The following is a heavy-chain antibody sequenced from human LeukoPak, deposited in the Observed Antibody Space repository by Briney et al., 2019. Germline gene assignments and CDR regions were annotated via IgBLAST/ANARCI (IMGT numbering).Heavy chain of an antibody. Sequence: GASLRLSRSASRTTLSSNYTNSVRHASGNWLELLSVIYIGATTSYAASVNGTFTLSTDPSKNSLYRQVDSLRAEDTAVYYCARAIPFGGWLDPWGQGTLVTVSS. CDR2: IYIGATT. CDR1: RTTLSSNY. J-gene: IGHJ5*02. V-gene: IGHV3-66*01. D-gene: IGHD3-16*01. CDR3: ARAIPFGGWLDP.